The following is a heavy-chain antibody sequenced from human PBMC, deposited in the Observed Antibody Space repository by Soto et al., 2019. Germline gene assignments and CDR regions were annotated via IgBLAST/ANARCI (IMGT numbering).Heavy chain of an antibody. V-gene: IGHV3-30*18. CDR1: GFTFSSYG. CDR2: ISYDGSNK. J-gene: IGHJ4*02. CDR3: AKSPDYDILTGLSL. Sequence: GGSLRLSCAASGFTFSSYGMHWVRQAPGKGLEWVAVISYDGSNKYYADSVKGRFTISRDNSKNTLYLQMNSLRAEDTAVYYCAKSPDYDILTGLSLWGQGTLVTVSS. D-gene: IGHD3-9*01.